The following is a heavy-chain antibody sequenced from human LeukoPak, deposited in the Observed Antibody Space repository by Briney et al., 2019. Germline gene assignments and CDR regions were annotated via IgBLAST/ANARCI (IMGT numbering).Heavy chain of an antibody. CDR1: GFTFSSYA. CDR2: IYSGGST. J-gene: IGHJ4*02. V-gene: IGHV3-66*01. D-gene: IGHD1-1*01. CDR3: ARGLNDKEFDY. Sequence: PGGSLRLSCAASGFTFSSYAMHWVRQAPGKGLEWVSVIYSGGSTYYADSVKGRFTISRDNSKNTLYLQMNSLRAEDTAVYYCARGLNDKEFDYWGQGTLVTVSS.